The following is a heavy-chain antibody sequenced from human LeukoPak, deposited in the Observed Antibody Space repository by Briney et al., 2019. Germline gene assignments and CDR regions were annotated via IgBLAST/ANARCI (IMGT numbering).Heavy chain of an antibody. Sequence: PGGSLRLSCAASGFTFSGYEMNWVRQAPGKGLEWVSYISISGTNMLYADSVKGRFTISRDNSRTSLYLQMNSLRGADTAVYYCAKAHTVTTLYWFDPWGQGTLDTVSS. CDR3: AKAHTVTTLYWFDP. CDR1: GFTFSGYE. J-gene: IGHJ5*02. V-gene: IGHV3-48*03. D-gene: IGHD4-17*01. CDR2: ISISGTNM.